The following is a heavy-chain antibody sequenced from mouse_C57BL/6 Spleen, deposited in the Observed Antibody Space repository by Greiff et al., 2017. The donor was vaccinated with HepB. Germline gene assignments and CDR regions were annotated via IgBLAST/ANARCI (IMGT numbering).Heavy chain of an antibody. J-gene: IGHJ2*01. Sequence: VQLQQPGAELVRPGTSVKLSCKASGYTFTSYWMHWVKQRPGQGLEWIGVIDPSDSYTNYNQKFKGKATLTVDTSSSTAYMQLSSLTSEDSAVYYCARSGDGNYLDYWGQGTTLTVSS. CDR2: IDPSDSYT. V-gene: IGHV1-59*01. CDR1: GYTFTSYW. CDR3: ARSGDGNYLDY. D-gene: IGHD2-1*01.